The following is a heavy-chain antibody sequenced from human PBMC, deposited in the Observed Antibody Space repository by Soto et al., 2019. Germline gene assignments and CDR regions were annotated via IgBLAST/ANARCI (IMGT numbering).Heavy chain of an antibody. CDR1: GYSFTSYW. CDR3: AIHRSTRLLLGYYYYYMDE. Sequence: PGESLKISCKGSGYSFTSYWIGWVRQMPGKGLEWMGIIYPGDSDTRYSPSFQGQVTISADKSISTAYLQWSSLKASDTAMYYCAIHRSTRLLLGYYYYYMDEWGKGTTVTVSS. CDR2: IYPGDSDT. J-gene: IGHJ6*03. V-gene: IGHV5-51*01. D-gene: IGHD2-2*01.